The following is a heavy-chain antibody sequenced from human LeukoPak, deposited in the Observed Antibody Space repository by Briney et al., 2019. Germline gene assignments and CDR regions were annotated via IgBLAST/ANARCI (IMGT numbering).Heavy chain of an antibody. CDR1: GFTFSSYS. J-gene: IGHJ4*02. V-gene: IGHV3-21*01. Sequence: GGSLRLSCAASGFTFSSYSMNWVRQAPGKGLEWVSSISSSSSYIYYADSVKGRFTISRDNAKNSLYLQMNSLRAEDTAVYYCASRGSTVTGLVKMFPFDYWGQGTLVTVSS. CDR3: ASRGSTVTGLVKMFPFDY. CDR2: ISSSSSYI. D-gene: IGHD5-18*01.